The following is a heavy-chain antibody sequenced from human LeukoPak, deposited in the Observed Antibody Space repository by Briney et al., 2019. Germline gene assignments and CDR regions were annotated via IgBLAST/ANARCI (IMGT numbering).Heavy chain of an antibody. Sequence: GGSLRLSCAASGFTFDDYAMHWVRQAPGKGLEWVSGISWNSGNIGYADFVKGRFIISRDNAKNSLSLQMNSLRAADTAFYYCARVGEGAAKDWGQGTLVTVSS. V-gene: IGHV3-9*01. CDR1: GFTFDDYA. CDR2: ISWNSGNI. D-gene: IGHD1-26*01. CDR3: ARVGEGAAKD. J-gene: IGHJ4*02.